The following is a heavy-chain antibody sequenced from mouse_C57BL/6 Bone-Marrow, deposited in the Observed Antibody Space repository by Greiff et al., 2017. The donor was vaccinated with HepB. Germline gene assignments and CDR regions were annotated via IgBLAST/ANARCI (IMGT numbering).Heavy chain of an antibody. J-gene: IGHJ1*03. CDR1: GFTFTDYY. CDR2: IRNKANGYTT. V-gene: IGHV7-3*01. Sequence: EVKLVESGGGLVQPGGSLSLSCAASGFTFTDYYMSWVRQPPGKALEWLGFIRNKANGYTTEYSASVKGRFTISRDNSQSILYLQMNALRAEDSATYYCARSPSWYFDVWGTGTTVTVSS. CDR3: ARSPSWYFDV.